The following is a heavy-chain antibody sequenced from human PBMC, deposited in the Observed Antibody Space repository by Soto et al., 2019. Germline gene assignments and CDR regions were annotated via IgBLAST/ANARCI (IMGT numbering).Heavy chain of an antibody. D-gene: IGHD4-4*01. V-gene: IGHV1-18*01. Sequence: GPSVKVSCKASGYTFTNNGISWVRQAPGQGLEWMGWISAYNGNTNYAQKLQGRVTMTTDTSTSTAYMELRSLRSDDTAVYYCARNAYSNYIFDSWGQGTLVTVSS. J-gene: IGHJ5*01. CDR3: ARNAYSNYIFDS. CDR2: ISAYNGNT. CDR1: GYTFTNNG.